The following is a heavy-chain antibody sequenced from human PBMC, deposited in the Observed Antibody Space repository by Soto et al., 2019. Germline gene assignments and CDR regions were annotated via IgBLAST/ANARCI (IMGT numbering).Heavy chain of an antibody. J-gene: IGHJ4*02. V-gene: IGHV4-39*01. Sequence: QLQLQESGPGLVKPSETLSLTCTVSGGSISSSSYYWGWIRQPPGKGLEWIGSIYYSGSTYYNPSLKSRVTLSVDTSKNQFSLQLSSVTAADTAVYYGAAGGVVTAIPPHNGLDYWGQGTLVTVSS. CDR1: GGSISSSSYY. CDR2: IYYSGST. D-gene: IGHD2-21*02. CDR3: AAGGVVTAIPPHNGLDY.